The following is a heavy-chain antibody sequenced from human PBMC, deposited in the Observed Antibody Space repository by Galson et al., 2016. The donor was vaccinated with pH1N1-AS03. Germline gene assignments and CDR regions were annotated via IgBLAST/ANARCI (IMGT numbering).Heavy chain of an antibody. V-gene: IGHV4-34*01. CDR3: ARKRYYANFDY. D-gene: IGHD1-26*01. CDR2: INDSGST. Sequence: LSLTCAVYGGSFSGYYWSWIRQSPGKGLEWTGEINDSGSTNYNPSLKSRVTISINTSKIQFSLNLSSVTAADTAVYYCARKRYYANFDYWGQGTLVIVSS. J-gene: IGHJ4*02. CDR1: GGSFSGYY.